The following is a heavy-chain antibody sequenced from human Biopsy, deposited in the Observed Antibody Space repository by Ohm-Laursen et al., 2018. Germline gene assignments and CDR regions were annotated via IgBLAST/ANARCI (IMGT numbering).Heavy chain of an antibody. Sequence: SLRLSCAASGFTFTSYAMTWVRQAPGKGLEWVSVINTSGGSTHYAVPVKGRFTISRDNSKNTLYLRMNSLRAEDTAVYYCAKPDDSYESEFYFDYWGQGTLVTVSS. CDR2: INTSGGST. CDR1: GFTFTSYA. D-gene: IGHD3-3*01. CDR3: AKPDDSYESEFYFDY. V-gene: IGHV3-23*01. J-gene: IGHJ4*01.